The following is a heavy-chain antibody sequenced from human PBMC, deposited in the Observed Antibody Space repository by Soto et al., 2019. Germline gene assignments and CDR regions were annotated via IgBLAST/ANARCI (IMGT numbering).Heavy chain of an antibody. Sequence: QVHLVQSGAEVKKPGSSVKVSCKATEGTFSTYTLIWVRQAPGQELEWMGRIIPMLTVRNSAQKFQDRVTLTADKSTSTAFMELTSLTSDDTAVYYCSIGTWSAETFDVWGQGTIVTVSS. V-gene: IGHV1-69*02. CDR1: EGTFSTYT. J-gene: IGHJ3*01. CDR2: IIPMLTVR. D-gene: IGHD2-2*01. CDR3: SIGTWSAETFDV.